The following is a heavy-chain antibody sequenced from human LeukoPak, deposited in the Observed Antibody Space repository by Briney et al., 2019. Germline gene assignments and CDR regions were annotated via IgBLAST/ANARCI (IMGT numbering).Heavy chain of an antibody. J-gene: IGHJ5*02. CDR2: SSGSGDNT. V-gene: IGHV3-23*01. Sequence: PGGSLRLSCAASGFTFSSYAMSWVRQAPGKGLEWVSASSGSGDNTYYADSVKGRFTISRDNSKNTLYLQMNNLRAEDTAVYYCATSPTFDPWGQGTLVTVSS. CDR3: ATSPTFDP. CDR1: GFTFSSYA.